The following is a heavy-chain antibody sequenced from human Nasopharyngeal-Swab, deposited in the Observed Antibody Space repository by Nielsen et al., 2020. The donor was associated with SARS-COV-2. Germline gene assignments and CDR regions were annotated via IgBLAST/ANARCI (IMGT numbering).Heavy chain of an antibody. J-gene: IGHJ4*02. Sequence: SRTLSLTRAISGDSVSSDSFAWNWIRQSPSRGLEWLGRTYYKSKWYTDYAVSVKGRITVNPDTSKNHFSLRLNSVTPEDTAVYSCARARTRSFDYWGQGTLVTVSS. CDR3: ARARTRSFDY. CDR2: TYYKSKWYT. CDR1: GDSVSSDSFA. V-gene: IGHV6-1*01.